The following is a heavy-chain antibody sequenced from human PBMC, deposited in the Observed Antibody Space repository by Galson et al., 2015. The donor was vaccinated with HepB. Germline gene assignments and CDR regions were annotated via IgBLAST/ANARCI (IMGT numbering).Heavy chain of an antibody. CDR3: ASLLRDDY. Sequence: SLRLSCAASGFTFSSYAMHWVRQAPGKGLEWVAVISYDGSNKYYADSVKGRFTISRDNSKNTLYLQMNSLRAEDTAVYYCASLLRDDYWGQGTLVTVSS. CDR1: GFTFSSYA. J-gene: IGHJ4*02. D-gene: IGHD3-3*01. V-gene: IGHV3-30*04. CDR2: ISYDGSNK.